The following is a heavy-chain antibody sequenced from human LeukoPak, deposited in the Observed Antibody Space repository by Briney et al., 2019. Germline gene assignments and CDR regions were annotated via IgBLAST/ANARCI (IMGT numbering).Heavy chain of an antibody. CDR3: ARDFRSIVVVPAAHIFDY. J-gene: IGHJ4*02. CDR1: GGTFSSYA. Sequence: SVKVSCKASGGTFSSYAISWVRQAPGQGLEWMVGIIPMFGTANYAQKFQGRVTITADESTSTAYMELSSLRSEDTAVYYCARDFRSIVVVPAAHIFDYWGQGTLVTVSS. D-gene: IGHD2-2*01. V-gene: IGHV1-69*13. CDR2: IIPMFGTA.